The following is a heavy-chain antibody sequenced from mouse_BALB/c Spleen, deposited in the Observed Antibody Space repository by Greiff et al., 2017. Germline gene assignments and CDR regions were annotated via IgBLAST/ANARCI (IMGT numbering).Heavy chain of an antibody. CDR1: GYTFTSYW. CDR2: IYPGDGDT. D-gene: IGHD2-1*01. V-gene: IGHV1-87*01. Sequence: QVQLQQSGAELARPGASVKLSCKASGYTFTSYWMQWVKQRPGQGLEWIGAIYPGDGDTRYTQKFKGKATLTADKSSSTAYMQLSSLASEDSAVYYCARDGNYAYAMDYWGQGTSVTVSS. J-gene: IGHJ4*01. CDR3: ARDGNYAYAMDY.